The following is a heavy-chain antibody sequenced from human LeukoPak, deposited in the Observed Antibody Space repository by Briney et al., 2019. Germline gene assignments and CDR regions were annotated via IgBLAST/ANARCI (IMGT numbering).Heavy chain of an antibody. CDR1: GGSFSGYY. Sequence: SETLSLTCAVYGGSFSGYYWSWIRQPPGKGLEWIGEINHSGSTNYNPSLKSRVTISVDTSENQFSLKLSSVTAADTAVYYCARGRLIVVVPAAIHAFDIWGQGTMVTVSS. J-gene: IGHJ3*02. D-gene: IGHD2-2*01. CDR2: INHSGST. CDR3: ARGRLIVVVPAAIHAFDI. V-gene: IGHV4-34*01.